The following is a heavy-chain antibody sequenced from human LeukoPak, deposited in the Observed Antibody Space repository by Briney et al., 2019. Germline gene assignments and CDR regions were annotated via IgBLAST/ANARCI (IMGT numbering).Heavy chain of an antibody. CDR1: GYTFTSYY. V-gene: IGHV1-18*04. Sequence: ASVKVSCKASGYTFTSYYMHWVRQAPGQGLEWMGWISAYNGNTNYAQKLQGRVTMTTDTSTSTAYMELRSLRSDDTAVYYCARDNGYYYDSSGYYLPNWFDPWGQGTLVTVSS. CDR2: ISAYNGNT. CDR3: ARDNGYYYDSSGYYLPNWFDP. D-gene: IGHD3-22*01. J-gene: IGHJ5*02.